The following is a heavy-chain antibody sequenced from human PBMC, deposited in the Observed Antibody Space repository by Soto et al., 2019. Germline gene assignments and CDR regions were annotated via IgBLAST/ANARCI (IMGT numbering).Heavy chain of an antibody. J-gene: IGHJ6*02. CDR2: ISYDGSNK. V-gene: IGHV3-30-3*01. CDR3: ARGGSTIVVVVAATPDLYGMDV. CDR1: GFTFSSYA. Sequence: QVQLVESGGGVVQPGRSLRLSCAASGFTFSSYAMHWVRQAPGKGLEWVAVISYDGSNKYYADSVKGRFTISRDNSKNTLYLQMNSLRAEDTAVYYCARGGSTIVVVVAATPDLYGMDVWGQGTTVTVSS. D-gene: IGHD2-15*01.